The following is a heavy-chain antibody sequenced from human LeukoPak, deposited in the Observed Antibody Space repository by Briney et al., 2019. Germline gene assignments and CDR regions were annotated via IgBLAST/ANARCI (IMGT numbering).Heavy chain of an antibody. V-gene: IGHV4-59*02. CDR3: ARDQFYSDTSGLWV. D-gene: IGHD3-22*01. CDR1: GGSVSPYF. Sequence: SETLSLTCFVSGGSVSPYFWSWIRQSPGKKLEWIGNIYYSGNTNYNPSLKSRVTMSIDTSKNQFSLRLRSVTAADTAVYHCARDQFYSDTSGLWVWGQGTLVTVSS. CDR2: IYYSGNT. J-gene: IGHJ4*02.